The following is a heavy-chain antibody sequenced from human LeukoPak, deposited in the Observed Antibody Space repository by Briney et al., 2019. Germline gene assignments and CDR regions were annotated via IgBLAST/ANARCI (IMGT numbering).Heavy chain of an antibody. J-gene: IGHJ4*02. CDR1: GFTSSNAW. CDR2: IKSKTDGGTT. Sequence: PGGSLRLSCAASGFTSSNAWMSWVRQAPGKGLEWVGRIKSKTDGGTTDYAAPVKGRFTISRDDSKNTLYLQINSLKTEDTAVYYCTTDLDIVVVVAATPFDYWGQGTLVTVSS. D-gene: IGHD2-15*01. V-gene: IGHV3-15*01. CDR3: TTDLDIVVVVAATPFDY.